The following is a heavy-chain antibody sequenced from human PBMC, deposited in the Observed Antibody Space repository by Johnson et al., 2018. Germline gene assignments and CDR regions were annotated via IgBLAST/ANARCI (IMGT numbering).Heavy chain of an antibody. CDR1: GFSLSNARMG. CDR3: ARTYYYDSSGRAFDI. V-gene: IGHV2-26*01. CDR2: IFSNDEK. D-gene: IGHD3-22*01. J-gene: IGHJ3*02. Sequence: ESGPVLVKPTETLTLTCTVSGFSLSNARMGVIWIRQPPGKALVWLAHIFSNDEKSYSPSLKSRLTITKDTSNSQVVLTMTNMDPVDPATDYCARTYYYDSSGRAFDIWGQGTMVTVSS.